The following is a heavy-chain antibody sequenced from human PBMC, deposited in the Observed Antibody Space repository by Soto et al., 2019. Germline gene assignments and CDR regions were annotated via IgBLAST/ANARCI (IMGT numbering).Heavy chain of an antibody. CDR1: GYTFTSYA. CDR3: ARGDLVGAMWAFGYHYYGMDV. V-gene: IGHV1-3*01. D-gene: IGHD1-26*01. CDR2: INAGNGNT. Sequence: QVQLVQSGAEVKKPGASVKVSCKASGYTFTSYAMHWVRQAPGQRLEWMGWINAGNGNTKYSQKFQGRVTITRDTSASTAYMELSSLRSEDTAVYYCARGDLVGAMWAFGYHYYGMDVWGQGTTVTVSS. J-gene: IGHJ6*02.